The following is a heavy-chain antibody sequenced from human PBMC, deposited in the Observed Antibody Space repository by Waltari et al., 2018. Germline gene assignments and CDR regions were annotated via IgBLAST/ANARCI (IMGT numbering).Heavy chain of an antibody. Sequence: QVQLQQWGAGLLKPSETLSLTCAVYGGSFSGYYWSWIRQPPGKGLEWIGEINHSGRTNYNQSLKSRVTISVDTSKNQVSLKLSSVTAADTAVYYCARGLWIQLWLIGYWGQGTLVTVSS. V-gene: IGHV4-34*01. J-gene: IGHJ4*02. CDR3: ARGLWIQLWLIGY. CDR2: INHSGRT. CDR1: GGSFSGYY. D-gene: IGHD5-18*01.